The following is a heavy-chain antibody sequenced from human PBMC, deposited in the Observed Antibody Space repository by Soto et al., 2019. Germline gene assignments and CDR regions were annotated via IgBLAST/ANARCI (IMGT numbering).Heavy chain of an antibody. CDR2: SSYDGRET. CDR1: DFDFRSYR. V-gene: IGHV3-30*03. CDR3: ARDSGWPILNFDN. Sequence: GGCLRFSFAASDFDFRSYRIRWVRQASGKGLEWVAASSYDGRETFYADSAKGRFTVSKEMSKNTAFLQMNALRHEDTAVYFCARDSGWPILNFDNWGQGTPVTVSS. D-gene: IGHD3-10*01. J-gene: IGHJ4*02.